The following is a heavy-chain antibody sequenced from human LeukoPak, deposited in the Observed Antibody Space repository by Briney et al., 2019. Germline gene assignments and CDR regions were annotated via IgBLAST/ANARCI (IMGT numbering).Heavy chain of an antibody. CDR3: ARWSGDCSGGTCYSDCDY. V-gene: IGHV3-30*04. D-gene: IGHD2-15*01. CDR2: ISSGSEK. CDR1: GFPFIIFP. Sequence: GGALLLSCYASGFPFIIFPMHWVRQAPGKRLEGVALISSGSEKYYADSVKGRFTLSRDNSKNMLYLQMNRLRADDTAVYYCARWSGDCSGGTCYSDCDYWGQGTLVTVSS. J-gene: IGHJ4*02.